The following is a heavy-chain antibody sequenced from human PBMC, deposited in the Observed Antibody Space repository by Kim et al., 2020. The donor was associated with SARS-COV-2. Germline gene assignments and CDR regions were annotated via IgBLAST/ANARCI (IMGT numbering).Heavy chain of an antibody. D-gene: IGHD2-21*02. J-gene: IGHJ6*02. V-gene: IGHV3-48*04. CDR3: ARARWDVVTDYYGMDV. CDR1: GFTFSSYN. CDR2: ISSSSSTI. Sequence: GGSLRLSCAASGFTFSSYNMNWVRQAPGKGLEWVSYISSSSSTIYYADSVKGRFTISRDNAKNSLYLQMNSLGSEDTAVYYCARARWDVVTDYYGMDVWGQGTTVTVSS.